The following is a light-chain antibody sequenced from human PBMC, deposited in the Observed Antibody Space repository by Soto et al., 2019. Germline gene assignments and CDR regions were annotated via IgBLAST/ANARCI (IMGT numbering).Light chain of an antibody. CDR3: LLYYGGAGV. Sequence: QAVVTQEPSVTVSPGGTVTLTCGPTTGAVTSGNFPSWFQQKPGPPPRALTYSIDSKHSWTPARFSGSLLEGKAGLTLSGAQPEDEAEYYCLLYYGGAGVFGTGTKVTVL. J-gene: IGLJ1*01. V-gene: IGLV7-43*01. CDR1: TGAVTSGNF. CDR2: SID.